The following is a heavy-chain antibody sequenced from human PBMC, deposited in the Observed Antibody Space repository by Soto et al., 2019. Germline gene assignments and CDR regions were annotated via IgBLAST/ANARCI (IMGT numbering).Heavy chain of an antibody. J-gene: IGHJ3*02. CDR2: ISSGGST. CDR1: GFTVSSNY. CDR3: ASGWRVDAFDI. D-gene: IGHD3-3*01. Sequence: EVQLVESGGGLVQPGGSLRLSCAASGFTVSSNYMSWVRQAPGKGLEWVSVISSGGSTYYADSVKGRFTISRHNAKNTLYLQMNSLRAEDTAVHCCASGWRVDAFDIWGQGTMVTVSS. V-gene: IGHV3-53*04.